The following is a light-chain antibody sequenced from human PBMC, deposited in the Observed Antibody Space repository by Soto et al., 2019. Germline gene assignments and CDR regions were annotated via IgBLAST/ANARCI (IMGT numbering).Light chain of an antibody. CDR2: EVT. V-gene: IGLV2-8*01. CDR1: GSDIGFYSY. CDR3: AACDDSRNGPV. J-gene: IGLJ3*02. Sequence: QSALTQPPSASGSPGQSVTISCTGSGSDIGFYSYVSWYQQHPGKVPKLLIYEVTKRPSGVPDRFSGSKSGNTASLTVSGLQAEDEADYYCAACDDSRNGPVFGGGTKLTVL.